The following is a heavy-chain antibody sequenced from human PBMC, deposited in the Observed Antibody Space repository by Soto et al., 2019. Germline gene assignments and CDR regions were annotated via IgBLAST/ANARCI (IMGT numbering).Heavy chain of an antibody. Sequence: VQLQESGPGLVKPSETLSLTCTVSGGSISPYYWSWIRQPPGKGLEWIGFIYYSGTTDYNPSLKSRVTISLDTSQNQFSLKLSSVTAADTAVYYCARQYWSSTSCQRYFDYWGQGTLVTVSS. D-gene: IGHD2-2*01. J-gene: IGHJ4*02. CDR3: ARQYWSSTSCQRYFDY. CDR2: IYYSGTT. V-gene: IGHV4-59*01. CDR1: GGSISPYY.